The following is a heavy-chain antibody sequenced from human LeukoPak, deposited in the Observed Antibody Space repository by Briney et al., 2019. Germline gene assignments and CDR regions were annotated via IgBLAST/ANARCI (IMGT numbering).Heavy chain of an antibody. CDR1: GFTFSSYD. J-gene: IGHJ4*02. D-gene: IGHD3-22*01. Sequence: GGSLRLSCAASGFTFSSYDMHWVRQATGKGLEWVSAIGTAGDTYYPGSVKGRFTISRENAKNSLYLQMNSLRAGDTAVYYCARGSYYDSSGYPPDYWGQGPLVTVSS. V-gene: IGHV3-13*01. CDR3: ARGSYYDSSGYPPDY. CDR2: IGTAGDT.